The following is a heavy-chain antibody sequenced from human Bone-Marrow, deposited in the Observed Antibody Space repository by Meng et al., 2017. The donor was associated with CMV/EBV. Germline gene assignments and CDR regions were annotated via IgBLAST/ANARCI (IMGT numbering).Heavy chain of an antibody. J-gene: IGHJ4*02. CDR1: GYTFTGYY. Sequence: ASVKVSCKASGYTFTGYYMHWVRQAPGQGLEWMGWINPNSGGTNYAQKFQGRVTMTRDTSISTAYMELSRLGSDDTAVYYCARTDYYDSSGYSFFDYWGQGTLVTVSS. CDR3: ARTDYYDSSGYSFFDY. V-gene: IGHV1-2*02. D-gene: IGHD3-22*01. CDR2: INPNSGGT.